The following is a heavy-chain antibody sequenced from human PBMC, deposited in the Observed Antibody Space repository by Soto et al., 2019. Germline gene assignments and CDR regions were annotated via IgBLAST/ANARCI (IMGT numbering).Heavy chain of an antibody. CDR2: IGHDGAT. CDR1: GFTFTKHA. J-gene: IGHJ4*02. V-gene: IGHV3-23*01. CDR3: AKRGIKVADPGEY. Sequence: GGSLRLSCAASGFTFTKHAMSWVRQAPGKGLEWVSTIGHDGATFYADSVKGRFTITRDNSEKTLCLQMNGLGAEDTAVYHCAKRGIKVADPGEYWGQGTLVTVSS. D-gene: IGHD6-19*01.